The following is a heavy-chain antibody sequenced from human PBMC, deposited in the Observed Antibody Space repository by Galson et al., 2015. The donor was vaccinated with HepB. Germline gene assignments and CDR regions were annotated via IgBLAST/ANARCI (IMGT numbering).Heavy chain of an antibody. Sequence: SVKVSCKVSGYTLTELSMHWVRQAPGKGLEWMGGFDPEDGETIYAQKFQGRVTMTEDTSTDTAYMELSSLRSEDTAVYYCRSTPIVGAKGFDYWGQGTLVTVSS. CDR2: FDPEDGET. CDR1: GYTLTELS. D-gene: IGHD1-26*01. V-gene: IGHV1-24*01. J-gene: IGHJ4*02. CDR3: RSTPIVGAKGFDY.